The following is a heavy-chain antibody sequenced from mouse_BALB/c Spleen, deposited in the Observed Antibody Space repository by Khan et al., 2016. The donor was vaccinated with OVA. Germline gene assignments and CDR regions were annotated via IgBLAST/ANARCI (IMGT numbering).Heavy chain of an antibody. CDR2: ISYDGGN. Sequence: EVQLQESRPGLVKPSQSLSLTCSVTGHSITSGYRWNWIRQFPGNKLEWMGYISYDGGNHYNPSLKNRLSITRDPSKNQFFLKLNSVTTEDTATYYCTIGGAVIPYWYFDVWGAGTTVTFSS. CDR3: TIGGAVIPYWYFDV. CDR1: GHSITSGYR. V-gene: IGHV3-6*02. J-gene: IGHJ1*01. D-gene: IGHD3-3*01.